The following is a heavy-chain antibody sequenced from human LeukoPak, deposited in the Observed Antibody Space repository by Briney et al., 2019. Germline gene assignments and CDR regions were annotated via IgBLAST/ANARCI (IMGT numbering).Heavy chain of an antibody. CDR1: GYTFTSYG. Sequence: ASVKVSCKASGYTFTSYGISWVRQAPGLGLEWMGWISAYNGNTNYAQKLQGRVTMTTDTSTSTAYMELRSLRSDDTAVYYCARDGQDSSEEGFDYWGQGTLVTVSS. CDR2: ISAYNGNT. V-gene: IGHV1-18*01. D-gene: IGHD6-19*01. J-gene: IGHJ4*02. CDR3: ARDGQDSSEEGFDY.